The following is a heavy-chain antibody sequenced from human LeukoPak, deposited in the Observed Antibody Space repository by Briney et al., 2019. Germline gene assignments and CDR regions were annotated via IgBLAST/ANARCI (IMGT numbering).Heavy chain of an antibody. CDR1: GYTFTRYD. Sequence: ASVKVSCKASGYTFTRYDINWVRQATGQGLEWMGWMNPNSGNTGYAQKFQGRVTMTRNTSISTAYKELSSLRSEDMAVYYCARLDLKPYYYYYGMDVWGQGTTVTVSS. J-gene: IGHJ6*02. V-gene: IGHV1-8*01. D-gene: IGHD3/OR15-3a*01. CDR3: ARLDLKPYYYYYGMDV. CDR2: MNPNSGNT.